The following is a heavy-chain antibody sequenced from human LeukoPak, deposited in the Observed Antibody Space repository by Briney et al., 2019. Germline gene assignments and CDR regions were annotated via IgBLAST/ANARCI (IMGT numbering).Heavy chain of an antibody. V-gene: IGHV3-7*01. CDR1: GFTFSSYW. D-gene: IGHD5-12*01. J-gene: IGHJ4*02. Sequence: PGGSLRLSCAASGFTFSSYWMSWVRQAPGKGLEWVANIKQDGSEKYYVDSVKGRFTISRDNAKNSLYLQMNSLRAEDTAVYYCAREPLTKTRSGYGQFYFDYWGQGTLVTVSS. CDR3: AREPLTKTRSGYGQFYFDY. CDR2: IKQDGSEK.